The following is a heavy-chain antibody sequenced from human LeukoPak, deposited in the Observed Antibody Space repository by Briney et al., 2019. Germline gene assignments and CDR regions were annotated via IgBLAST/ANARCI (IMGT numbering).Heavy chain of an antibody. CDR3: AKDILNWEFDY. J-gene: IGHJ4*02. V-gene: IGHV3-23*01. CDR2: LGSDDGR. CDR1: GGSISSSSYY. D-gene: IGHD7-27*01. Sequence: PSETLSLTCTVSGGSISSSSYYWGWIRQPPGKGLEWVSALGSDDGRYYADSVKGRFTISRDNSKNTLYLEMNRLRGEDTAAYYCAKDILNWEFDYWGQGTLVTVSS.